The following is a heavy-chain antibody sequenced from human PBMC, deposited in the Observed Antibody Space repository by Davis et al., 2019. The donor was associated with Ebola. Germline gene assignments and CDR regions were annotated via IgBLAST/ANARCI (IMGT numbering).Heavy chain of an antibody. Sequence: GESLKISCAASGFTFSSYWMSWVRQAPGKGLEWVANIKQDGSEKYYVDSVKGRFTIPRDNAKNSLYLQMNSLRAEDTAVYYCAVTIWGIFDYWGQGTLVTVSS. CDR3: AVTIWGIFDY. CDR1: GFTFSSYW. J-gene: IGHJ4*02. CDR2: IKQDGSEK. V-gene: IGHV3-7*01. D-gene: IGHD3-3*01.